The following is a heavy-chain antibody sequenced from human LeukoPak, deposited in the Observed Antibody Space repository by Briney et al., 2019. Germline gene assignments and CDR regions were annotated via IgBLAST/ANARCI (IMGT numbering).Heavy chain of an antibody. D-gene: IGHD2-15*01. CDR1: GFTFSGSA. CDR2: IRSKANSYAT. Sequence: GGSLRLSCAASGFTFSGSAMHWVRQASGKGLEWVGRIRSKANSYATAYAASVKGRFTISRDDTKNTAYLQMNSLKTEDTAVYYCTRHGSPPYWGQGTLVTVSS. CDR3: TRHGSPPY. J-gene: IGHJ4*02. V-gene: IGHV3-73*01.